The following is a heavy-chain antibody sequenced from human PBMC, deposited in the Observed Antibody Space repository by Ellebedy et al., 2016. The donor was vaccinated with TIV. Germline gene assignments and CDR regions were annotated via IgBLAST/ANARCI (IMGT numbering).Heavy chain of an antibody. CDR1: GGSISSYY. J-gene: IGHJ4*02. V-gene: IGHV4-59*01. Sequence: SETLSLTCTVSGGSISSYYWSWIRQPPGKGLEWIGYIYNSGSTNYNPSLKSRVTISGDTSKNQLSLKLSSVTAAETAVYYCARHLYYYDSSGYTVSQFDYWGQGILVTVSS. CDR3: ARHLYYYDSSGYTVSQFDY. CDR2: IYNSGST. D-gene: IGHD3-22*01.